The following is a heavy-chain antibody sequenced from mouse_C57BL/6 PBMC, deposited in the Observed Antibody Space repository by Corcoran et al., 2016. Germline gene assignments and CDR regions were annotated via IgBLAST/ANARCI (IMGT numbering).Heavy chain of an antibody. CDR2: IFPGSGST. J-gene: IGHJ3*01. D-gene: IGHD1-1*01. Sequence: QVQLQQSGPELVKPGASVKISCKASGYTFTDYYINWVKQRPGQGLEWIGWIFPGSGSTYYNEKFKGKATLTVDKSSRTAYMLLSSLTSAYSAGYFCSRSGGYYGSSYGFAYWGQGTLVTVSA. V-gene: IGHV1-75*01. CDR1: GYTFTDYY. CDR3: SRSGGYYGSSYGFAY.